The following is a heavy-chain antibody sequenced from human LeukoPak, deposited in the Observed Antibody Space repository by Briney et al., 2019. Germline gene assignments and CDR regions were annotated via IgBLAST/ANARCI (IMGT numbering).Heavy chain of an antibody. Sequence: GGSLRLSCAASGFTFSSYSVNWVRQAPGKGLEWVSSISSSSSYIYYADSVKGRFTISRDNAKNSLYLQMNSLRAEDTAVYYCARDVERITIFGVVITQAFDIWGQGTMVTVSS. CDR2: ISSSSSYI. D-gene: IGHD3-3*01. V-gene: IGHV3-21*01. J-gene: IGHJ3*02. CDR1: GFTFSSYS. CDR3: ARDVERITIFGVVITQAFDI.